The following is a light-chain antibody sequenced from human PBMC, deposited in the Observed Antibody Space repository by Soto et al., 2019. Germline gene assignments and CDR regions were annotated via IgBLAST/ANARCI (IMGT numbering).Light chain of an antibody. V-gene: IGKV3-15*01. Sequence: ETVLTQSPGTLSLSPGERATLSCRASQTVGTYLAWYQQKPGQAPRLLIYGVSTRATGIPARFSGSGSGTEFTLTISSLQSEDFALYYCQQYNKWWTFGQGTKVDIK. CDR3: QQYNKWWT. J-gene: IGKJ1*01. CDR1: QTVGTY. CDR2: GVS.